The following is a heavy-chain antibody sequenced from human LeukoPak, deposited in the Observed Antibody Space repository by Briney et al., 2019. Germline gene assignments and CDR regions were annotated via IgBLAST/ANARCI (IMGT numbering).Heavy chain of an antibody. V-gene: IGHV3-23*01. CDR2: ISGSGGST. CDR1: GFTFSRYA. CDR3: AKDAPYYYGSGSYPNWFDP. Sequence: PGGSLRLSCAASGFTFSRYAMSWVRQAPGKGLDWVSAISGSGGSTYYADSVKGRFTISRDNSKDTLYLQMNSLRAEDTAVYYCAKDAPYYYGSGSYPNWFDPWGEGALVTVSS. J-gene: IGHJ5*02. D-gene: IGHD3-10*01.